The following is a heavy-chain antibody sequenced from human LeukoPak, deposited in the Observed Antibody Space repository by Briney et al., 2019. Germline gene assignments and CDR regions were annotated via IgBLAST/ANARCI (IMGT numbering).Heavy chain of an antibody. CDR1: GFTFSSYA. Sequence: PGGSLRLSCAASGFTFSSYAMIWVRQAPGKGLEWVSAISGSGGSTYYADSVKGRFTISRDNSKNTLYLQMNSLRAEDTAVYYCAKEPFLEWLPPLFDYWGQGTLVTVSS. CDR2: ISGSGGST. J-gene: IGHJ4*02. D-gene: IGHD3-3*01. V-gene: IGHV3-23*01. CDR3: AKEPFLEWLPPLFDY.